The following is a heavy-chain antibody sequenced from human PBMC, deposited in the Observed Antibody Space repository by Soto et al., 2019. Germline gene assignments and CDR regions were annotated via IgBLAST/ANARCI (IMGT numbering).Heavy chain of an antibody. J-gene: IGHJ4*02. CDR2: IYYSGST. CDR1: GGSISSGGYY. D-gene: IGHD1-26*01. V-gene: IGHV4-31*03. Sequence: SETLSLTCTVSGGSISSGGYYWSWIRQHPGKGLEWIGYIYYSGSTYYNPSLKSRVTISVDTSKNQFSLKLSSVTAAVTAVYYCARVPWRRIVGAFDYWGQGTLVTVS. CDR3: ARVPWRRIVGAFDY.